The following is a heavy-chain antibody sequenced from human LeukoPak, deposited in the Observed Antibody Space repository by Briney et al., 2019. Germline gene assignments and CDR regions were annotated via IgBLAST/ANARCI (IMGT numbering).Heavy chain of an antibody. Sequence: GGSLRLSCAASGFTSSSYSMNWVRQAPGKGLEWVSSISSSSSYIYYADSVKGRFTISRDNAKNSLYLQMNSLRAEDTAVYYCARLRSNYFDYWGQGTLVTVSS. CDR1: GFTSSSYS. V-gene: IGHV3-21*01. CDR3: ARLRSNYFDY. J-gene: IGHJ4*02. D-gene: IGHD5-12*01. CDR2: ISSSSSYI.